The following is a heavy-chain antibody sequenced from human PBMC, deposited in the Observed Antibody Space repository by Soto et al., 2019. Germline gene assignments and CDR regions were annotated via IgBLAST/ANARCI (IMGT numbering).Heavy chain of an antibody. Sequence: GGSLRLSCAASGFTFSNAWMSWVRQAPGKGLEWVGRIKSKTDGGTTDYAAPVKGRFTISRDDSKNTLYLQMNSLKTEDTAVYYCTTDRRYCSSTSCYDSDYWGQGTLVTVSS. CDR1: GFTFSNAW. D-gene: IGHD2-2*01. CDR3: TTDRRYCSSTSCYDSDY. J-gene: IGHJ4*02. CDR2: IKSKTDGGTT. V-gene: IGHV3-15*01.